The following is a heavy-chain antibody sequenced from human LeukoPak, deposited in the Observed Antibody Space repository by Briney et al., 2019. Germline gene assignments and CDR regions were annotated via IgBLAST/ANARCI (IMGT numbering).Heavy chain of an antibody. Sequence: ASVKVSCKASGYTFTGYYMHWVRQAPGQGLEWMGWINPNSGGTNYAQKFQGRVTMTRDTSISTAYMELSRLRSDDTAVYYCARDLQSGGSFSYWGQGTLVTVSS. V-gene: IGHV1-2*02. CDR1: GYTFTGYY. J-gene: IGHJ4*02. D-gene: IGHD3-16*01. CDR2: INPNSGGT. CDR3: ARDLQSGGSFSY.